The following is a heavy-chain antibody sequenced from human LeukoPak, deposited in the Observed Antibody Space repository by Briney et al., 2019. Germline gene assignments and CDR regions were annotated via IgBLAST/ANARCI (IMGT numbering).Heavy chain of an antibody. D-gene: IGHD6-19*01. CDR2: ISSSSSYI. CDR1: GFTVSSTY. Sequence: GGSLRLSCAASGFTVSSTYMNWVRQAPGKGLEWVSSISSSSSYIYYADSVKGRFTISRDNAKNSLYLQMNCLRAEDTAVYYCARVSSSGWFLDYWGQGTLVTVSS. V-gene: IGHV3-21*01. J-gene: IGHJ4*02. CDR3: ARVSSSGWFLDY.